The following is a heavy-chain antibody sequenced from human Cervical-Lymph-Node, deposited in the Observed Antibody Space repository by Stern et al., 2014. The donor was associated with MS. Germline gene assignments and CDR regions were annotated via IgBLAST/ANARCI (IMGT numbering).Heavy chain of an antibody. V-gene: IGHV1-69*01. J-gene: IGHJ6*02. CDR3: ATGAHGMDV. CDR2: IIPIFDAP. CDR1: GDTLSSHT. D-gene: IGHD3-10*01. Sequence: VQLVESGAAVKKVGSSAKVSCKASGDTLSSHTISWVRQAPGQGLEWMGGIIPIFDAPSYAQKFQGRVRITSDETTNTAHMELSSLRSEDTAVYYCATGAHGMDVWGQGTAVTVSS.